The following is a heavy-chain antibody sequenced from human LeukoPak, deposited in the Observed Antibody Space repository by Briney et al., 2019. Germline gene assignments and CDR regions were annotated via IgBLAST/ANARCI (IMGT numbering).Heavy chain of an antibody. Sequence: SETLSLTCTVSGGSISSYYWSWIRQPPGKGLEWIGYINYSGSTNYNPSLKSRVTISVDTSKNQFSLKLSSVTAADTAVYYCARERALDYWGQGTLVTVSS. CDR1: GGSISSYY. V-gene: IGHV4-59*01. J-gene: IGHJ4*02. CDR3: ARERALDY. CDR2: INYSGST.